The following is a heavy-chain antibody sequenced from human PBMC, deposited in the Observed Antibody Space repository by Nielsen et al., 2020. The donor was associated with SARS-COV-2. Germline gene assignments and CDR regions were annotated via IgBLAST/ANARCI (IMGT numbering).Heavy chain of an antibody. Sequence: SLKISCAASGFTFSSYWMNWVRQAPGKGLEWVSGISWNSGSIGYADSMKGRFTISRDNAKNSLYLQMNSLRAEDTALYYCAKGGDRPDYWGQGTLVTVSS. CDR2: ISWNSGSI. V-gene: IGHV3-9*01. CDR3: AKGGDRPDY. CDR1: GFTFSSYW. D-gene: IGHD5-12*01. J-gene: IGHJ4*02.